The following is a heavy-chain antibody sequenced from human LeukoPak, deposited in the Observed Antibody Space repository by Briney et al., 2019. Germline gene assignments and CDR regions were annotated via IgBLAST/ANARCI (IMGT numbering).Heavy chain of an antibody. Sequence: GGSLRLSCAASGFTFSSYSMNWVRQAPGKGLEWVSSISSSSSYIYYADSVKGRFTISRDNAKNSLYLQMNSLRAEDTAVYYCARVQGTTYYDFWSGYYFFDYWGQGTLVTVSS. CDR1: GFTFSSYS. J-gene: IGHJ4*02. D-gene: IGHD3-3*01. V-gene: IGHV3-21*01. CDR3: ARVQGTTYYDFWSGYYFFDY. CDR2: ISSSSSYI.